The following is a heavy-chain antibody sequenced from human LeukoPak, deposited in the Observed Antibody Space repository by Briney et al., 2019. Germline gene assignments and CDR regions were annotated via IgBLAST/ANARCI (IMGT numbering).Heavy chain of an antibody. V-gene: IGHV4-61*02. CDR1: GGSISSGSYY. J-gene: IGHJ3*02. Sequence: SETLSLTCTVSGGSISSGSYYWSWIRQPAGKGLEWIGRIYTSGSTNYNPSLKSRVTISVDTSKNQFSLKLSSVTAADTAVYYCAREYYYGSGRFDAFDIWGQGTMVTVSS. CDR3: AREYYYGSGRFDAFDI. D-gene: IGHD3-10*01. CDR2: IYTSGST.